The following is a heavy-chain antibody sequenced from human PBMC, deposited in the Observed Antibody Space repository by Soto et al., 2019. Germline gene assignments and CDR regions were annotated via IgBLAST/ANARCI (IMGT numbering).Heavy chain of an antibody. Sequence: SETLSLTCTVSGGSISSSSYYWGWIRQPPGKGLEWIGSIYYSGSAYYNPSLKSRVTISVDTSKNQFSLKLSSVTAADTAVYYCARLLNSVAGPRYYYYYYMDVWGKGTTVTVSS. J-gene: IGHJ6*03. CDR2: IYYSGSA. D-gene: IGHD6-19*01. CDR3: ARLLNSVAGPRYYYYYYMDV. CDR1: GGSISSSSYY. V-gene: IGHV4-39*01.